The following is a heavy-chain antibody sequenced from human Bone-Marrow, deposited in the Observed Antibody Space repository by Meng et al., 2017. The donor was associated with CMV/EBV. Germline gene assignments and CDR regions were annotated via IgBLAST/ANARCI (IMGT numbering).Heavy chain of an antibody. CDR2: IYTSGST. CDR3: ARLPSTAPGGNWFDP. D-gene: IGHD4-17*01. V-gene: IGHV4-4*07. Sequence: VSGGSIRDYYWSWIRQSAAKGLELIGRIYTSGSTNYTPSLKSRLTLSVDTSKNQFSLKLASVTAADTAIYFCARLPSTAPGGNWFDPWGPGILVTVSS. CDR1: GGSIRDYY. J-gene: IGHJ5*02.